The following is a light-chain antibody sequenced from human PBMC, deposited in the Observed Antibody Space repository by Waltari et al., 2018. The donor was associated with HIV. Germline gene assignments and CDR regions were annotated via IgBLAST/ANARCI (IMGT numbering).Light chain of an antibody. CDR3: QSYDSSLSAPVV. V-gene: IGLV1-40*01. CDR1: RSNIGAGYA. Sequence: QSVLTQPPSVSGAPGQRVTIPCTGSRSNIGAGYAVPWYQQLPGTAPKLLIYGNSNRPSGVPDRFSGSKSGTSASLAITGLQAEDEADYYCQSYDSSLSAPVVFGGGTKLTVL. J-gene: IGLJ2*01. CDR2: GNS.